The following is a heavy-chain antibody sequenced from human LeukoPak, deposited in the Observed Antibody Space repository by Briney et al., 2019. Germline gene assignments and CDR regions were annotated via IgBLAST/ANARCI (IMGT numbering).Heavy chain of an antibody. V-gene: IGHV1-2*02. Sequence: ASVTVSCKASGYTFTGYYIHWVRQAPGQGLEWMGWINPNGGGTNYAQKFQGRVTMTRDTSISTAYMELSRLRSDDAAVYYCAKVMGSGQWLVEREDFDIWGQGTMVTVSS. CDR1: GYTFTGYY. J-gene: IGHJ3*02. CDR2: INPNGGGT. D-gene: IGHD6-19*01. CDR3: AKVMGSGQWLVEREDFDI.